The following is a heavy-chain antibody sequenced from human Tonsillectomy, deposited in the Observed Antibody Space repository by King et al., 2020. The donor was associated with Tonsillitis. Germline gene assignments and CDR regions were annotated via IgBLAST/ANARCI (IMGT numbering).Heavy chain of an antibody. Sequence: HVQLVESGAEVKKSGASVKVSCKASGYTFTGYYIHWVRQAPGQGLEWMGWINPNSGGTNYAQKFQGRVTMTRDTSIRTAYMELSRLRSDDTAVYYFATDYVIGGGDCCDSNYYGMDVWGQGTTVTVSS. CDR1: GYTFTGYY. J-gene: IGHJ6*02. D-gene: IGHD2-21*02. CDR3: ATDYVIGGGDCCDSNYYGMDV. V-gene: IGHV1-2*02. CDR2: INPNSGGT.